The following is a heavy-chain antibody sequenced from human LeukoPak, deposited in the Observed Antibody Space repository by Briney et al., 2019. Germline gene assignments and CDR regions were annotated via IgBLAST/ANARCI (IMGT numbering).Heavy chain of an antibody. CDR2: IYYSWST. Sequence: SETLSLTCTVSGGSISSYYWSWIRQPPGQGLEWIGYIYYSWSTNYNPSLKSRVTISVDTSKNQFSLKLSSVTAADTAVYYCARDHRTAAAGFDPWGQGTLVTVSS. CDR3: ARDHRTAAAGFDP. J-gene: IGHJ5*02. CDR1: GGSISSYY. D-gene: IGHD6-13*01. V-gene: IGHV4-59*01.